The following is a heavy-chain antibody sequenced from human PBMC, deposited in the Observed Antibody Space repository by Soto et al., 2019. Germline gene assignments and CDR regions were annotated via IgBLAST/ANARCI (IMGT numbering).Heavy chain of an antibody. CDR1: GGTFSSYT. CDR2: IIPILGIA. Sequence: SVKVSCKAAGGTFSSYTISWVRQAPGQGLEWMGRIIPILGIANYAQKFQGRVTITADKSTSTAYMELSSLRSEDTAVYYCARGQEGRGYSYDPVHYHYYTDVWGKGTTVTVSS. V-gene: IGHV1-69*02. J-gene: IGHJ6*03. CDR3: ARGQEGRGYSYDPVHYHYYTDV. D-gene: IGHD5-18*01.